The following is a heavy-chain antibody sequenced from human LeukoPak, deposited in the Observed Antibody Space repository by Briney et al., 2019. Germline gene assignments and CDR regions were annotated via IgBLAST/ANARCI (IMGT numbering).Heavy chain of an antibody. CDR2: ISSSSSYI. CDR1: GFTFSSYS. J-gene: IGHJ4*02. Sequence: GGSLRLSCAASGFTFSSYSMNWVRQAPGKGLEWVSSISSSSSYIYYADSVKGRFTISRDNAENSLYLQMNSLRAEDTAVYYCARDQLAAAGAYWGQGTLVTVSS. CDR3: ARDQLAAAGAY. D-gene: IGHD6-13*01. V-gene: IGHV3-21*01.